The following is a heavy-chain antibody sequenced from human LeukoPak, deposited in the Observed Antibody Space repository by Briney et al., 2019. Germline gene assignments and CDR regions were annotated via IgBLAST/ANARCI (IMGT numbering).Heavy chain of an antibody. CDR1: GGTFSSYA. CDR2: NIPIFGTA. Sequence: SVTVSCKASGGTFSSYAISWVRQAPGQGLEWMGGNIPIFGTANYAQKFQGRVTITADESTSTAYMELSSLRSEDTAVYYCARITGGYDKLRYYYYYGMDVWGQGTTVTVSS. CDR3: ARITGGYDKLRYYYYYGMDV. V-gene: IGHV1-69*13. D-gene: IGHD5-12*01. J-gene: IGHJ6*02.